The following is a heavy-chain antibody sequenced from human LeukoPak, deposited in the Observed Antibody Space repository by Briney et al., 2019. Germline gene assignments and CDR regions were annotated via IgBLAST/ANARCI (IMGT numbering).Heavy chain of an antibody. CDR3: ARGVTMVRGVIDY. J-gene: IGHJ4*02. V-gene: IGHV3-53*01. CDR1: GFTVSNNY. Sequence: GGSLRLSCAASGFTVSNNYMTWVRQAPGKGLEWLSVIYSGGSTYYADSVKGRFTISRDNSENTVFLQMNSLRAEDTAVYYCARGVTMVRGVIDYWGQGTLVTVSS. D-gene: IGHD3-10*01. CDR2: IYSGGST.